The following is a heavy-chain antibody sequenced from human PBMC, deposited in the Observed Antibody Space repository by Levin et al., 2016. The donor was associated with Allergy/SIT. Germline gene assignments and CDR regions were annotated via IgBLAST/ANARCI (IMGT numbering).Heavy chain of an antibody. D-gene: IGHD3-22*01. J-gene: IGHJ3*02. CDR2: INWNGGST. V-gene: IGHV3-20*04. Sequence: GESLKISCAASGFTFDDYGMSWVRQAPGKGLEWVSGINWNGGSTGYADSVKGRFTISRDNAKNSLYLQMNSLRAEDTALYYCARVRGYYYDSSGYYRHDAFDIWGQGTMVTVSS. CDR1: GFTFDDYG. CDR3: ARVRGYYYDSSGYYRHDAFDI.